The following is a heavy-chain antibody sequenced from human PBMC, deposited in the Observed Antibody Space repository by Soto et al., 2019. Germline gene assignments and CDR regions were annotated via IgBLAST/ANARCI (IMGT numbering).Heavy chain of an antibody. D-gene: IGHD5-18*01. CDR2: VHDSWGA. V-gene: IGHV4-59*08. Sequence: QVQLQESGPGLVEPSETLSLSCTVSGGSMSGYYWSWIRLPPGKPMEWIGYVHDSWGAAYNPSLRSRVAISLDTPKSQFSLSLTSVSATDTAMYYCVRQGYRPLHGLVDVWGQGTTVTVSS. J-gene: IGHJ6*02. CDR3: VRQGYRPLHGLVDV. CDR1: GGSMSGYY.